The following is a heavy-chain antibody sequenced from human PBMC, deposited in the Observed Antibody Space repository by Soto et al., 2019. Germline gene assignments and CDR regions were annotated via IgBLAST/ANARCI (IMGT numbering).Heavy chain of an antibody. V-gene: IGHV1-69*13. D-gene: IGHD3-22*01. J-gene: IGHJ4*02. CDR3: ARGGSGYTWFNEF. CDR1: GGLFSSYP. CDR2: IIPVFQTA. Sequence: GASVKVSCKASGGLFSSYPISWVRQVPGQGLEWMGGIIPVFQTAYYTQRFQGRVTITADESTNTAYMELSSLRSEDTAIYYCARGGSGYTWFNEFWGQGXLVTVHS.